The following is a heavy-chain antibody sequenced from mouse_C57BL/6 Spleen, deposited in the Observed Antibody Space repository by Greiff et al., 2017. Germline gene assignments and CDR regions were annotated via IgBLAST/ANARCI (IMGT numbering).Heavy chain of an antibody. CDR2: ISWDDDQ. CDR3: PRRTLDAMGY. CDR1: GFSLSTSGMG. Sequence: QVTLKVPGPGLLKSSQTLSLTCSFSGFSLSTSGMGVSWIRQPPGKGLVWLAYISWDDDQRYHPSLKSRLTIYKDTSRNQVFLKITSVDTADTATCYCPRRTLDAMGYWGQGTSVTVSS. V-gene: IGHV8-12*01. J-gene: IGHJ4*01.